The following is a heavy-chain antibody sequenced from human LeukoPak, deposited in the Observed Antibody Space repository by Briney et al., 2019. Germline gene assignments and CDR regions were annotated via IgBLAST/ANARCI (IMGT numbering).Heavy chain of an antibody. J-gene: IGHJ5*02. CDR1: GGSISSYY. V-gene: IGHV4-59*01. CDR2: IYYSGNT. Sequence: PSETLSLTCTVSGGSISSYYWSWIRQPPGKGLEWIGYIYYSGNTNYNPSLKSRVTISVDTSKNQFSLKLSSVTAADTAVYYCARDQLNNWFDPWGQGTLVTVSS. D-gene: IGHD3-10*01. CDR3: ARDQLNNWFDP.